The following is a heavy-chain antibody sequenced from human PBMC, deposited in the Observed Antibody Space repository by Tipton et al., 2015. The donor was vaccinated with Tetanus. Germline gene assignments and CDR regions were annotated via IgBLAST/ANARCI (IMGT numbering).Heavy chain of an antibody. Sequence: TLSLTCTVSNGSVSSSLYCWAWVRQAPGKGLEWIGSIYNTGNAYSNPALTSRVTMSVDASMIQFSLRLRSVTAADTAMYYCARLSSSANDAHGFDIWGQGTMVTVSS. D-gene: IGHD2-8*01. J-gene: IGHJ3*02. CDR1: NGSVSSSLYC. CDR3: ARLSSSANDAHGFDI. V-gene: IGHV4-39*01. CDR2: IYNTGNA.